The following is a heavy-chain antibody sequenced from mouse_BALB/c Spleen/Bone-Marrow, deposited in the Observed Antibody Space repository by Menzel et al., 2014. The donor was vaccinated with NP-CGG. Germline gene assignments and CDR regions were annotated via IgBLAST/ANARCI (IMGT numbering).Heavy chain of an antibody. CDR2: IRNKAYGYTT. CDR1: GFTFTGYY. J-gene: IGHJ2*01. CDR3: ARDMGGLLFDS. V-gene: IGHV7-3*02. D-gene: IGHD1-1*01. Sequence: EVQLVESGGGLVQPGGSLRLSCATSGFTFTGYYMNWVRQPPGKALEWLAFIRNKAYGYTTEYSASVKGRFTISRDNSQNILYLQMNTLRAEDSATYYCARDMGGLLFDSWGQGTTLSVSS.